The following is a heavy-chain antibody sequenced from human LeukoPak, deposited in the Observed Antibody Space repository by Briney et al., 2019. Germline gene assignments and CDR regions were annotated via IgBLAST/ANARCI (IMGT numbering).Heavy chain of an antibody. D-gene: IGHD3-3*02. V-gene: IGHV3-7*01. CDR1: GFTFSNYW. J-gene: IGHJ3*02. CDR2: INQDGSAK. Sequence: PGGSLRPSCGASGFTFSNYWMTWVRQAPGKGLEWVANINQDGSAKYYVGSVKGRFTISRDNAKNSLYLQMNSLRVDDTAVYHCATDSFSISSISLPGADAFDIWGQGTMVTVSS. CDR3: ATDSFSISSISLPGADAFDI.